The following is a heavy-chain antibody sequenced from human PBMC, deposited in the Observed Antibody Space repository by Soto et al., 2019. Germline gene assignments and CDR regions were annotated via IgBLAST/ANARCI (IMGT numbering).Heavy chain of an antibody. V-gene: IGHV4-38-2*02. Sequence: PSETLSLTCAVSGYSISSGYYWGWIRQPPGKGLEWIGSVYHSGSTYYNPSLKSRVTFSVDTPKNQFSLKLNSVTAADTAVYFCARDNQEINYYYYYGIDVWGQGTTVTVSS. J-gene: IGHJ6*02. CDR2: VYHSGST. CDR3: ARDNQEINYYYYYGIDV. CDR1: GYSISSGYY.